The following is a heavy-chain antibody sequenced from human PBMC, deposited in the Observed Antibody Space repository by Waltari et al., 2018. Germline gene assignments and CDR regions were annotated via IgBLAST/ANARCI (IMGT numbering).Heavy chain of an antibody. CDR3: ARDIPRGKNGMGHYYYGMDV. D-gene: IGHD2-15*01. V-gene: IGHV3-66*02. CDR2: SYSGGST. Sequence: EVQLVESGGGLVQTGGSLRLSCAASGFTVSNNYVNWVRQAPGEGVEWVLVSYSGGSTSYADSVKGRFAISRDNSKNTVYLQMNSLRLEDTAMYYCARDIPRGKNGMGHYYYGMDVWGQGTTVTVSS. CDR1: GFTVSNNY. J-gene: IGHJ6*02.